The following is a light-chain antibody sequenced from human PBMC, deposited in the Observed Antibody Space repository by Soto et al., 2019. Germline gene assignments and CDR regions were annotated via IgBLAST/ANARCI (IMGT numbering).Light chain of an antibody. J-gene: IGKJ3*01. Sequence: EIVLTQSPGTLSLSPGERATLSCRASQSVTSSYLAWYQQKPGQAPRLLIYGASRRATGIPDRFSGGGSGTDFTLTISRLEPADFAVYYCQQYDSFIFTFGPGTKVDIK. CDR1: QSVTSSY. CDR3: QQYDSFIFT. CDR2: GAS. V-gene: IGKV3-20*01.